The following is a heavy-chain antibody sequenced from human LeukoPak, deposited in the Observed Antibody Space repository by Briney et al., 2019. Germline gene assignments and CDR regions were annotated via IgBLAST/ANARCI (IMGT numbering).Heavy chain of an antibody. J-gene: IGHJ3*02. D-gene: IGHD5-18*01. V-gene: IGHV3-21*01. Sequence: GGSLRLSCAASGFTFSSYSMNWVRQAPGKGLEWVSSISSSSSYIYYADSVKGRFTISRDNAKNSLYLQVNSLRAEDTAVYYCARVKVDTAMVSHQANAFDIWGQGTMVTVSS. CDR2: ISSSSSYI. CDR3: ARVKVDTAMVSHQANAFDI. CDR1: GFTFSSYS.